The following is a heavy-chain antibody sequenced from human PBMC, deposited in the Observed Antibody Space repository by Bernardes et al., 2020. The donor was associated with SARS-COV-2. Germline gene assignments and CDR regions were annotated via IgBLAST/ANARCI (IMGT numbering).Heavy chain of an antibody. J-gene: IGHJ4*02. CDR2: IKQDGSEK. Sequence: GGSLRLSCAVSGFTFSSYWMSWVRQAPGKGLEWVANIKQDGSEKYYVDSVKGRFTISRDNAENSLYLQMNSLRAEDTAVYYCARRLAASHTGGYFDSWGQGTLVTVSS. V-gene: IGHV3-7*01. CDR1: GFTFSSYW. CDR3: ARRLAASHTGGYFDS. D-gene: IGHD6-25*01.